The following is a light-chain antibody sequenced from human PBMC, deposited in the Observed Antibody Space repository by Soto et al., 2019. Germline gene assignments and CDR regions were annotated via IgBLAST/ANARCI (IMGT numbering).Light chain of an antibody. CDR2: DAS. J-gene: IGKJ4*01. CDR3: QHYNTSWGT. Sequence: DIQLTQSPSTVSASVGDRVTITCRASQDIAPWLAWYQHKPGKAPTLLIYDASILQSGVPARFSGRGSGTPFTLTISSVQPDDLAAYYCQHYNTSWGTIGGPTKVQIK. V-gene: IGKV1-5*01. CDR1: QDIAPW.